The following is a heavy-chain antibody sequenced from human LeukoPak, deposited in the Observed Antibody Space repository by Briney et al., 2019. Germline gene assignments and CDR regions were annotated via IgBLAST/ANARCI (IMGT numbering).Heavy chain of an antibody. Sequence: GGSLRLSCAASDFNFITYAMSWVRQAPGKGLEWVSTISGGGDVTYYADSVKGRFTISRDNFKNTLYLQMNSLRAEDTAVYYCAKAPGPGNYYDTSGYYYFDYWGQGTLVTVSS. V-gene: IGHV3-23*01. J-gene: IGHJ4*02. CDR1: DFNFITYA. CDR2: ISGGGDVT. CDR3: AKAPGPGNYYDTSGYYYFDY. D-gene: IGHD3-22*01.